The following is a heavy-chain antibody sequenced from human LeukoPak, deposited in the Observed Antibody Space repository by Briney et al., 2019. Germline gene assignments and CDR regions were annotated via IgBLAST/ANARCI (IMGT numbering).Heavy chain of an antibody. CDR2: IIPIFGTA. CDR1: GGTFSSYA. D-gene: IGHD5-18*01. Sequence: GASVKVSCKASGGTFSSYAISWVRQAPGQGLEWMGRIIPIFGTANYAQKFQGRVTITTDESTSTAYMELSSLRSEDTAVYYCAREVDTAMVRLLGYWGQGTLVTVSS. CDR3: AREVDTAMVRLLGY. V-gene: IGHV1-69*05. J-gene: IGHJ4*02.